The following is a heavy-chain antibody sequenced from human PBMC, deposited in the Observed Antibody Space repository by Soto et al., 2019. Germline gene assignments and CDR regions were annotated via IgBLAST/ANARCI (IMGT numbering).Heavy chain of an antibody. Sequence: GASVKVSCKASGYTFTSYDINWVRQATGQGHEWMGWMNPNSGNTGYAQKFQGRVTMTRHTSISTAYMELSSLRSEDTAVYYCARKGVRYYDFWSGYPKSAYYYYYYYMAVWAKGTTVTVSS. CDR1: GYTFTSYD. D-gene: IGHD3-3*01. V-gene: IGHV1-8*01. CDR2: MNPNSGNT. J-gene: IGHJ6*03. CDR3: ARKGVRYYDFWSGYPKSAYYYYYYYMAV.